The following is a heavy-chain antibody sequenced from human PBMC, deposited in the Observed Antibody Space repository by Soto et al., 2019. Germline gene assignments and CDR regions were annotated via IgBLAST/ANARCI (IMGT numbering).Heavy chain of an antibody. J-gene: IGHJ6*02. V-gene: IGHV4-59*01. D-gene: IGHD6-13*01. CDR1: GGSISSYY. Sequence: SETLSLTCTVSGGSISSYYWSWILQPPGKGLEWIGYIYYSGSTNYNPSLKSRVTISVDTSKNQFSLKLSSVTAADTAVYYCARDVGSSWYEDYYYYGMDVWGQGTTVT. CDR3: ARDVGSSWYEDYYYYGMDV. CDR2: IYYSGST.